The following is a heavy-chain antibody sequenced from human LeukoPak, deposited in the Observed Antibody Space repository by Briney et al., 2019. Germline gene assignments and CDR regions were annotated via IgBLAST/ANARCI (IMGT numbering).Heavy chain of an antibody. CDR2: ISWNSGSI. Sequence: GRSLRLSCAVSGFTFDGYAMHWVRQAPGKGLEWVSGISWNSGSIGYADSVKGRFTISRDNAKNSLYLQMNSLRAEDTALYYCAKVGDSSSWHIDYWGQGTLVTVSS. CDR3: AKVGDSSSWHIDY. D-gene: IGHD6-13*01. J-gene: IGHJ4*02. CDR1: GFTFDGYA. V-gene: IGHV3-9*01.